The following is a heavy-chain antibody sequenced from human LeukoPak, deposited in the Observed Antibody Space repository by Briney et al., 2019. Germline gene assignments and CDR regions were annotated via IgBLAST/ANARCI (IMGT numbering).Heavy chain of an antibody. Sequence: GSLRLSCAASGFTFSSYWMSWVRQAPGRGLEWVANIKQDGSEKYYVDSVKGRFTISRENAKNSLYLQMNSLRAEDTAVYYCARGVPKTSYYYYYMDVWGKGTTVTVSS. CDR2: IKQDGSEK. J-gene: IGHJ6*03. V-gene: IGHV3-7*01. CDR3: ARGVPKTSYYYYYMDV. D-gene: IGHD4-11*01. CDR1: GFTFSSYW.